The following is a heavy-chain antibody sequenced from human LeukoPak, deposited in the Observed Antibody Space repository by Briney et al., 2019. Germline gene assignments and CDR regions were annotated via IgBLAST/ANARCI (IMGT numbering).Heavy chain of an antibody. CDR3: ARYYYDSSGYYRANGYFDY. Sequence: GGSLRLSCAASGFSFSNYAMNWVRQAPGKGLEWVANIKQDGSEKYYVDSVKGRFTISRDNAKNSLYLQMNSLRAEDTAVYYCARYYYDSSGYYRANGYFDYWGQGTLVTVSS. D-gene: IGHD3-22*01. J-gene: IGHJ4*02. CDR2: IKQDGSEK. CDR1: GFSFSNYA. V-gene: IGHV3-7*01.